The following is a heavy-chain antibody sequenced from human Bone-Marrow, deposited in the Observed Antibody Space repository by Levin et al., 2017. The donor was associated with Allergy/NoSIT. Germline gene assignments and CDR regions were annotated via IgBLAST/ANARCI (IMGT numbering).Heavy chain of an antibody. CDR1: GFTFSSYW. D-gene: IGHD3-3*01. CDR2: INSDGSST. CDR3: ARGYYDFWSGYYNDYYYYMDV. J-gene: IGHJ6*03. V-gene: IGHV3-74*01. Sequence: GESLKISCAASGFTFSSYWMHWVRQAPGKGLVWVSRINSDGSSTSYADSVKGRFTISRDNAKNTLYLQMNSLRAEDTAVYYCARGYYDFWSGYYNDYYYYMDVWGKGTTVTVSS.